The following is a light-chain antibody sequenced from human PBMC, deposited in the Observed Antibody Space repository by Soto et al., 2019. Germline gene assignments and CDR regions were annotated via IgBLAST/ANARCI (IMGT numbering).Light chain of an antibody. CDR2: GNI. V-gene: IGLV1-40*01. CDR1: NSNIGAGYD. J-gene: IGLJ1*01. Sequence: QAVVTQPPSVSGAPGQRVTISCTGSNSNIGAGYDVHWYQQFPGTAPKLLIYGNINRPSGVPDRFSGSKSGPSASLAITGLQAEYEADYYCQSYDSRLSNYVFGGGTKLTVL. CDR3: QSYDSRLSNYV.